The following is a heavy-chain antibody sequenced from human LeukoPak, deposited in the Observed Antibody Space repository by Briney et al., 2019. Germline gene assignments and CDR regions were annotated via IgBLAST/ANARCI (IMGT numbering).Heavy chain of an antibody. J-gene: IGHJ5*02. CDR2: ISSSSSYI. CDR1: GFTFSSYS. D-gene: IGHD3-22*01. CDR3: ARDGNYYDSSGYLKFDP. V-gene: IGHV3-21*01. Sequence: GGSLRLSCAASGFTFSSYSMNWVRQAPGKGLEWVSSISSSSSYIYYADSVKGRFTISRDNAKNSLYLQMNSLRAGDTAVYYCARDGNYYDSSGYLKFDPWGQGTLVTVSS.